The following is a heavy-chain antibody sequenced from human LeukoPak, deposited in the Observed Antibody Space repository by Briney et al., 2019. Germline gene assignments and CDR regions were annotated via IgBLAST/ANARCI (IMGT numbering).Heavy chain of an antibody. D-gene: IGHD6-19*01. Sequence: GGSLRLSCAASGFTFDDYAMHWVRQAPGKGMEWVSGISWNSGSIVYADSVKGRFTISRDNAKNSLYLQMNSLRAEDMALYYCAKDITVAGDDAFDIWGQGTMVTVSS. CDR2: ISWNSGSI. J-gene: IGHJ3*02. CDR3: AKDITVAGDDAFDI. CDR1: GFTFDDYA. V-gene: IGHV3-9*03.